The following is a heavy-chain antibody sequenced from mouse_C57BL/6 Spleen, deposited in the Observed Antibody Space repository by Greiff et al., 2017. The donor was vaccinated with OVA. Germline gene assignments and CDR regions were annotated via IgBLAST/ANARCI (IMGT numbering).Heavy chain of an antibody. Sequence: VQLQQPGAELVKPGASVKLSCKASGYTFTSYWMQWVKQRPGPGLEWIGEIDPSDSHTNYNPKFKGKATLTVDTSSSTAYMQLSSLTSEDSAVSYCARRGENFDYWGQGTTLTVSS. CDR3: ARRGENFDY. CDR1: GYTFTSYW. CDR2: IDPSDSHT. V-gene: IGHV1-50*01. J-gene: IGHJ2*01.